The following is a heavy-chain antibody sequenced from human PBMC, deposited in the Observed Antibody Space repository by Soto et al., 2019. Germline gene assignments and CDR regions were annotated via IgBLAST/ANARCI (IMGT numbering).Heavy chain of an antibody. D-gene: IGHD1-20*01. V-gene: IGHV3-30-3*01. J-gene: IGHJ4*02. CDR1: GFTFSSYA. Sequence: GGSLRLSCAASGFTFSSYAMHWVRQAPGKGLEWVAVISYDGSNKYYADSVKGRFTISRDNSKNTLYLQMNSLRAEDTAVYYCARDGNWNYFDYWGQGTLVTVS. CDR2: ISYDGSNK. CDR3: ARDGNWNYFDY.